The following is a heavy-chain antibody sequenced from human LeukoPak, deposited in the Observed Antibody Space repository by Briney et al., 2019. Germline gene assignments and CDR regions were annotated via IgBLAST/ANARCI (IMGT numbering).Heavy chain of an antibody. D-gene: IGHD6-13*01. Sequence: GASVKVSCKASGYTFTSYDINWVRQATGQGREWMGWMNPNSGNTGYAQKFQGRVTMTRNTPISTAYMELSSLRSEDTAVYYCGLRSIATTGKKGLDYWGQGTLVIVSS. CDR3: GLRSIATTGKKGLDY. V-gene: IGHV1-8*01. J-gene: IGHJ4*02. CDR2: MNPNSGNT. CDR1: GYTFTSYD.